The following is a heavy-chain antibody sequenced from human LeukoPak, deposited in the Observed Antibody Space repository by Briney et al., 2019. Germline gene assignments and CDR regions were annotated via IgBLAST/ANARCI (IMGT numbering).Heavy chain of an antibody. D-gene: IGHD2-2*02. CDR1: GGSISSGNW. V-gene: IGHV4-4*02. J-gene: IGHJ6*02. CDR3: ATAPILRGEGGEHYKYGMDV. CDR2: IHHNGTR. Sequence: SGTLSLTCAVSGGSISSGNWWSWVRQSPGKGLEWIGEIHHNGTRNYNPSLKGRVTISADTFKNHFSLILTSLTAADTAVYYCATAPILRGEGGEHYKYGMDVWGQGTTVIVSS.